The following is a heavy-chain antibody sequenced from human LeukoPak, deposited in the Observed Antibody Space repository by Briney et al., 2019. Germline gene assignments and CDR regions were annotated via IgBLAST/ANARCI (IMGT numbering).Heavy chain of an antibody. CDR2: MTPNTETR. Sequence: ASVKVSCKASGYTFTGYYMHWVRQAAGHGLEWMSWMTPNTETRVYAQTFQGRLTMTANTSIDTAYMELSSLTFDDTAIYYCARGRGWGILDSWGQGNLVTVSS. V-gene: IGHV1-8*02. D-gene: IGHD6-19*01. CDR1: GYTFTGYY. CDR3: ARGRGWGILDS. J-gene: IGHJ4*02.